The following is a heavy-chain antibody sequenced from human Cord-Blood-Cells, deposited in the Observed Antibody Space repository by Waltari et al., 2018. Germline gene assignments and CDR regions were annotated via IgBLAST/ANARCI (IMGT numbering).Heavy chain of an antibody. CDR3: ARDSDFWSGYYDAFDI. CDR1: GYSISSGYY. D-gene: IGHD3-3*01. Sequence: QVQLQESGPGLVKPSETLSLTCAVSGYSISSGYYWGWIRQPPGKGLEWIGSIYHSGSTYYNPSLKSRVTISVDTSKNQFSLKLSSVTAADTAVYYCARDSDFWSGYYDAFDIWGQGTMVTVSS. J-gene: IGHJ3*02. CDR2: IYHSGST. V-gene: IGHV4-38-2*02.